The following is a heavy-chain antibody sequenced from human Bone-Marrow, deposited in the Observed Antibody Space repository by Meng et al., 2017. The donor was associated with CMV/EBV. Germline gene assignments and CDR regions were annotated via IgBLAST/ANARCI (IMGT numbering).Heavy chain of an antibody. Sequence: SVKVSCKASGGTFSSYAISWVRQAPGQGLEWMGGIIPILGIANYAQKFQGRVTITADKSTSTAYMELSSLRSEDTAVYYCARFLYGDYRYYYYGMDVWGQGTTVTVSS. V-gene: IGHV1-69*10. CDR1: GGTFSSYA. J-gene: IGHJ6*02. CDR2: IIPILGIA. D-gene: IGHD4-17*01. CDR3: ARFLYGDYRYYYYGMDV.